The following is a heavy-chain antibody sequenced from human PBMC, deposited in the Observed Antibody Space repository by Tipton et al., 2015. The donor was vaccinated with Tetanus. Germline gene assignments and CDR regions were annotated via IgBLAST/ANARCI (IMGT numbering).Heavy chain of an antibody. D-gene: IGHD1-20*01. CDR3: ARAGGGGRRINGPAGIDY. V-gene: IGHV1-8*01. CDR1: GYSFSSND. J-gene: IGHJ4*02. CDR2: MNPYTGNT. Sequence: QSGAEVEKPGAAVKVSCKTSGYSFSSNDINWVRQAAGQGFEWMGWMNPYTGNTGYAPKFQGRVTMTGDTSTSTVYMDLNSLRSEATAVYYGARAGGGGRRINGPAGIDYWGQGTLVTASS.